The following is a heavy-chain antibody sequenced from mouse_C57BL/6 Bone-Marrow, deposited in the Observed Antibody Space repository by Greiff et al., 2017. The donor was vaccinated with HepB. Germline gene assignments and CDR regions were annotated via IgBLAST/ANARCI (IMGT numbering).Heavy chain of an antibody. CDR3: ARDGLPYAMDY. Sequence: EVNVVESEGGLVQPGSSMKLSCTASGFTFSDYYMAWVRQVPEKGLEWVANINYDGSSTYYLDSLKSRFIISRDNAKNILYLQMSSLKSEDTATYYCARDGLPYAMDYWGQGTSVTVSS. CDR1: GFTFSDYY. V-gene: IGHV5-16*01. D-gene: IGHD5-5*01. CDR2: INYDGSST. J-gene: IGHJ4*01.